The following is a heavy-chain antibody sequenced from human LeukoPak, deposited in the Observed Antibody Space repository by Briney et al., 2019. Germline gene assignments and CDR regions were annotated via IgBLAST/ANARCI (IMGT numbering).Heavy chain of an antibody. CDR1: GYTFTSYA. D-gene: IGHD3-22*01. Sequence: GASVKVSCKASGYTFTSYAMHWVRQAPGQRLEWIGWVNAGNGNTKYSQKFQGRVTIARDTSASTAYMELSSLRSEDTAVYYCASYYDSSGYYFWGQGTLVTVSS. CDR2: VNAGNGNT. CDR3: ASYYDSSGYYF. V-gene: IGHV1-3*01. J-gene: IGHJ4*02.